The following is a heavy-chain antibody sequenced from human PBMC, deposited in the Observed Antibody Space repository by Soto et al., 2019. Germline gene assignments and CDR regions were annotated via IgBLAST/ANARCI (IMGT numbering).Heavy chain of an antibody. CDR1: GFTFSSYG. CDR2: ISYDGSNK. CDR3: AKDSGGGYSSSWCDY. J-gene: IGHJ4*02. D-gene: IGHD6-13*01. V-gene: IGHV3-30*18. Sequence: QVQLVESGGGVVQPGRSLRLSCAASGFTFSSYGMHWVRQAPGKGLEWVAVISYDGSNKYYADSVKGRFTISRDNSKNTLYLQMNSLLAEDTAVYYCAKDSGGGYSSSWCDYWGQGTLVTVSS.